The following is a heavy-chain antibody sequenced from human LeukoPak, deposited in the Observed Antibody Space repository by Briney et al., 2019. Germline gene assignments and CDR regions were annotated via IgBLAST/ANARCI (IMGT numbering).Heavy chain of an antibody. CDR3: ARSRSGSYYQKSYYYMDV. CDR2: IYYSGST. D-gene: IGHD3-10*01. Sequence: SETLSLTCTVSGGSISSSSYYWGWIRQPPGKGLEWIGSIYYSGSTYYNPSLKSRVTISVDTSKNQFSLKLSSVTAADTAVYYCARSRSGSYYQKSYYYMDVWGKGTTVTVSS. CDR1: GGSISSSSYY. V-gene: IGHV4-39*07. J-gene: IGHJ6*03.